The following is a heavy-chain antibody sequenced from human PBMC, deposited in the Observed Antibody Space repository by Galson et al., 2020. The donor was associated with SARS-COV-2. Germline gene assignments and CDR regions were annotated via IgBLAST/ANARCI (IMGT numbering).Heavy chain of an antibody. CDR3: ARVRAIFGVVIGADYYYGMDV. J-gene: IGHJ6*02. D-gene: IGHD3-3*01. Sequence: SETLSLTCAVYGGSFSGYYWSWIRQPPGKGLEWIGEINHSGSTNYNPSLKSRVTISVDTSKNQFSLKLSSVTAADTAVYYCARVRAIFGVVIGADYYYGMDVWGQGTTVTVSS. CDR1: GGSFSGYY. CDR2: INHSGST. V-gene: IGHV4-34*01.